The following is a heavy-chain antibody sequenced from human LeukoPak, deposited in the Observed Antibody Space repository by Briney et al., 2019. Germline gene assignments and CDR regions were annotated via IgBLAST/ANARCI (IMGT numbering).Heavy chain of an antibody. CDR2: INTDGSST. CDR3: ARDEYYYDSSGYSWFDP. Sequence: GGSLRLSCAASGFTFSSYWMHWVRQAPGKGLARVSRINTDGSSTSYADSVKGRFTISRDNAKNTLYLQMNSLRAEDTAVYYCARDEYYYDSSGYSWFDPWGQGTLVTVSS. V-gene: IGHV3-74*01. CDR1: GFTFSSYW. J-gene: IGHJ5*02. D-gene: IGHD3-22*01.